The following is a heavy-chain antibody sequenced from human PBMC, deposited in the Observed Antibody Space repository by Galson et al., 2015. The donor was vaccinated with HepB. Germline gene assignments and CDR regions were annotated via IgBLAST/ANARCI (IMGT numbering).Heavy chain of an antibody. V-gene: IGHV3-33*06. Sequence: SLRLSCAASGFTFSSYGMHWVRQAPGKGLEWVAVIWYDGSNKYYADSVKGRFTISRDNSKNTLYLQMNSLRAEDTAVYYSAKDLVEWEPDNDAFDIWGQGTMVTVSS. CDR1: GFTFSSYG. D-gene: IGHD1-26*01. CDR2: IWYDGSNK. J-gene: IGHJ3*02. CDR3: AKDLVEWEPDNDAFDI.